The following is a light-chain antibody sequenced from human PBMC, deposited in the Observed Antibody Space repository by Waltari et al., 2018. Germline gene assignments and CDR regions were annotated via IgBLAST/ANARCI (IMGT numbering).Light chain of an antibody. CDR2: GPD. J-gene: IGLJ2*01. Sequence: SSDLTQDPSLSVALGQTVRITCQGDSLRRFYARWYQKRPGQAPILVLYGPDNRPSGIPDPVSGFISGKSGSLTIPGAQAKDEADYYCHSRETFSTRLFGGGTRLTV. V-gene: IGLV3-19*01. CDR1: SLRRFY. CDR3: HSRETFSTRL.